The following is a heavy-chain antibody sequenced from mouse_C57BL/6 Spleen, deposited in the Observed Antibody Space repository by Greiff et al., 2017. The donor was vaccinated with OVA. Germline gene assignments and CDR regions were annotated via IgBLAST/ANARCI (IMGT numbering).Heavy chain of an antibody. CDR1: GYSITSGYY. Sequence: EVKLQESGPGLVKPSQSLSLTCSVTGYSITSGYYWNWIRQFPGNKLEWMGYISYDGSNNYNPSLKNRISITRDTSKNQFFLKLNSVTTEDTATYYCASEITTVGETYWGQGTLVTVSA. D-gene: IGHD1-1*01. CDR2: ISYDGSN. J-gene: IGHJ3*01. V-gene: IGHV3-6*01. CDR3: ASEITTVGETY.